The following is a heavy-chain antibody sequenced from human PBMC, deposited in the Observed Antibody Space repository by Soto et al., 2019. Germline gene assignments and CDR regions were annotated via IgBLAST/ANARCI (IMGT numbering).Heavy chain of an antibody. CDR1: GGTFSRYG. CDR2: IIPIFGTA. CDR3: ATEGATYYFDY. J-gene: IGHJ4*02. Sequence: QVQLVQSGAEVKKPGSSVKVSCKASGGTFSRYGISWVRQAPGQGLEWMGGIIPIFGTANYAQKFQGRVTITADESTSIAYMELSSLRSEDTAVYYCATEGATYYFDYWGQGTLVTVSS. V-gene: IGHV1-69*12. D-gene: IGHD1-26*01.